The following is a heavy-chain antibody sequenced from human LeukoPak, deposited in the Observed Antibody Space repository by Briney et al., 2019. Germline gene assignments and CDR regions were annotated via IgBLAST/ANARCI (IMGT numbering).Heavy chain of an antibody. Sequence: GGSLKISCKGSGYSFTSYWIGGVRQMPGKGLEGMGIIYPGDSATTYRPSFQGQLTISADNSISTAYLQWSSLKASDTAMYYCARQAAYYYDSSGYYYAGYWGQGTLVTVSS. CDR2: IYPGDSAT. D-gene: IGHD3-22*01. J-gene: IGHJ4*02. CDR3: ARQAAYYYDSSGYYYAGY. V-gene: IGHV5-51*01. CDR1: GYSFTSYW.